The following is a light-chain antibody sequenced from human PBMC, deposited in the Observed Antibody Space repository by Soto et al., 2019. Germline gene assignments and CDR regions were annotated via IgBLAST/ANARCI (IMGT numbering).Light chain of an antibody. J-gene: IGLJ2*01. CDR2: GNN. Sequence: QSVLTQPPSVSGAPGQRVTISCTVSSSNIGAGYDVHWYQQLPGTAPKLLIYGNNNRPSGVPDRFSGSKSGTSASLAITGSQAEDEHHYYCQSLDSSLRGGVFGGGTTLTVL. V-gene: IGLV1-40*01. CDR3: QSLDSSLRGGV. CDR1: SSNIGAGYD.